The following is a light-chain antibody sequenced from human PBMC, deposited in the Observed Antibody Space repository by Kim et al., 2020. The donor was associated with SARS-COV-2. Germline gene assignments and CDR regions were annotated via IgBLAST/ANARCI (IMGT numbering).Light chain of an antibody. CDR2: DVS. V-gene: IGLV2-14*03. CDR3: SSYTSSSTLV. J-gene: IGLJ2*01. CDR1: SSDVGEYKY. Sequence: QSALTQPASVSGSPGQSINISCTGTSSDVGEYKYVSWYQHHPGKAPKLMIDDVSNRPPGVSNRFSGSKSGNTASLTIPGLQAEDEADYYCSSYTSSSTLVFGGGTQLTVL.